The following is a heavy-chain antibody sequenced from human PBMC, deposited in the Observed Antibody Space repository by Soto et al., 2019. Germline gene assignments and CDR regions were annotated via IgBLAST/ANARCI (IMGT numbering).Heavy chain of an antibody. D-gene: IGHD1-1*01. J-gene: IGHJ5*02. CDR2: IDPIVDTS. CDR3: ATDQRPTKGTDT. V-gene: IGHV1-69*06. CDR1: GGALTSYP. Sequence: VRLEQSGAEVKKPGSSVRVSCQASGGALTSYPIHWVRQAPGQGLEWMGVIDPIVDTSNLAENFQTRLTLTPDTTTTTVYMDHTRLRSDETAIYFCATDQRPTKGTDTWGRGTQFTVSS.